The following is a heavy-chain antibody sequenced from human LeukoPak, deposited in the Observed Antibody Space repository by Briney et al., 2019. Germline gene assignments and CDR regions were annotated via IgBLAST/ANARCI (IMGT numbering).Heavy chain of an antibody. V-gene: IGHV3-21*06. J-gene: IGHJ4*02. CDR1: GFTFSSYA. D-gene: IGHD2-2*02. Sequence: PGGSLRLSCAASGFTFSSYAMSWVRQAPGKGLEWVSSVTSSSSYIHYADSVNGRFRISRDNAKSSLDLEMNSLRAEDTAVYYCARTGGLYSPNDFWGQGTLVTVSS. CDR3: ARTGGLYSPNDF. CDR2: VTSSSSYI.